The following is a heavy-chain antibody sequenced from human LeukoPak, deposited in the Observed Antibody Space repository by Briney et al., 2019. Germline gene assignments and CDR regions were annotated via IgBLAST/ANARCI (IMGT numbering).Heavy chain of an antibody. D-gene: IGHD5-12*01. Sequence: GGTLRLSCAASGFTFSCCGMHWVRQAPGKGLEWVAVISYDGSYKYYAESVKGRFTISRDNSKNTLYLQMTSLRAEDTALYCCAKGNNAYGTFDYWGQGTPVTVSS. CDR2: ISYDGSYK. CDR1: GFTFSCCG. CDR3: AKGNNAYGTFDY. J-gene: IGHJ4*02. V-gene: IGHV3-30*18.